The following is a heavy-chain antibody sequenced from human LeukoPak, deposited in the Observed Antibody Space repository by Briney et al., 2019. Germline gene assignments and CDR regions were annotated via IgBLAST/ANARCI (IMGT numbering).Heavy chain of an antibody. CDR2: MNPRTGDT. J-gene: IGHJ6*02. CDR1: GYSFTIFD. V-gene: IGHV1-8*01. Sequence: ASVKVSCKTSGYSFTIFDINWVRQAPGQGLEFVGWMNPRTGDTVYAQKFQGRVTMTRDASIGTAYMELSRLTSEDTAVYYCAXXXXXXXXXRGYGLDVWGQGTTVTVSS. D-gene: IGHD3-10*01. CDR3: AXXXXXXXXXRGYGLDV.